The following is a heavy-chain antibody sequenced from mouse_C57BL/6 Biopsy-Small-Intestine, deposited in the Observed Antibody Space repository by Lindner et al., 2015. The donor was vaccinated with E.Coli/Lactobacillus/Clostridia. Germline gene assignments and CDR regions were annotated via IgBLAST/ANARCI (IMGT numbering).Heavy chain of an antibody. V-gene: IGHV1S126*01. J-gene: IGHJ1*03. CDR2: ISAYNGYT. Sequence: SVKVSCKASGYTFSSYGISWARQAPGQGLEWMGWISAYNGYTNYAQKFQDRVTVTMDRSTNTAYMELRSLTPDDTAVYYCARDKKTANNGHFFSMDVWGKGTTVTVSS. CDR3: ARDKKTANNGHFFSMDV. CDR1: GYTFSSYG. D-gene: IGHD2-10*02.